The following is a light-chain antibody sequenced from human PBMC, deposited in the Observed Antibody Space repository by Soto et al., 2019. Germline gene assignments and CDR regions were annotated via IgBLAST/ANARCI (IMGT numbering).Light chain of an antibody. Sequence: DIQMTQSPSSLSASVGDRVTITCRASQTINNYLNWYQQKPVKAPKLLIYAASSLQGGVPSRFSGSGSGTDFPLTISSLQREDCAIYYCQQSSSTVLTFGGGTKVEI. CDR2: AAS. CDR1: QTINNY. J-gene: IGKJ4*02. V-gene: IGKV1-39*01. CDR3: QQSSSTVLT.